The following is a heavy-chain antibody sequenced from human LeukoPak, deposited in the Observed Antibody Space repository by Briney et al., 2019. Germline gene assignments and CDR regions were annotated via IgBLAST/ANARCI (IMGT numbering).Heavy chain of an antibody. CDR2: INHSGST. J-gene: IGHJ6*02. CDR1: GGSFSGYY. CDR3: ARRSGWYFSTKRYYYDSSGYYKEGYYGMDV. Sequence: PSETLSLTCAVYGGSFSGYYWSWIRQPPGKGLEWIGEINHSGSTNYNPSLKSRVTISVDTSKNQFSLKLSSVTAADTAVYYCARRSGWYFSTKRYYYDSSGYYKEGYYGMDVWGQGTTVTVSS. D-gene: IGHD3-22*01. V-gene: IGHV4-34*01.